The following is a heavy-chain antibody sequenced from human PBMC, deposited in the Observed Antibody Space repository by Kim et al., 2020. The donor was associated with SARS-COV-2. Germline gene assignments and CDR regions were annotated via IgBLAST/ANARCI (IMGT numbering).Heavy chain of an antibody. Sequence: GGSLRLSCAASGFTFTNAWMTWVRQAPGKGLEWVGRITSKTDGGTTDYAAPVKGRVTISRDDSTNTLYLQMNSLKSEDTGVYYFTTALRWDLGGVDFWGQGTLVTVSS. J-gene: IGHJ4*02. D-gene: IGHD1-26*01. CDR1: GFTFTNAW. V-gene: IGHV3-15*01. CDR2: ITSKTDGGTT. CDR3: TTALRWDLGGVDF.